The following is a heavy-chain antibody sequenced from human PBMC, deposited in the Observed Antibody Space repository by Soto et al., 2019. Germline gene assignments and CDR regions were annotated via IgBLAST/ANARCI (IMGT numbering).Heavy chain of an antibody. CDR1: GFTFSSYA. J-gene: IGHJ4*02. CDR3: ARGRITIFGGGFDY. CDR2: ISYDGSNK. D-gene: IGHD3-3*01. Sequence: QVQLVESGGGVVQPGRSLRLSCAASGFTFSSYAMHWVRQAPGKGLEWVAVISYDGSNKYYADSVKGRFTISRDNSKNTLYLQMNSLRAEDTAVYYCARGRITIFGGGFDYWGQGTLVTVSS. V-gene: IGHV3-30-3*01.